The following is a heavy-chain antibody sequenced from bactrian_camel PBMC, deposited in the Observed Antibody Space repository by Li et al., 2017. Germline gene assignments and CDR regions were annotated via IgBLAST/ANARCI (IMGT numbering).Heavy chain of an antibody. CDR2: IRRDDHT. D-gene: IGHD3*01. V-gene: IGHV3S53*01. CDR1: NHRGNC. CDR3: AASASFILTPRYYRFESSDYPY. Sequence: QVQLVESGGGSVQAGGSLRLSCLYNHRGNCMGWFRQAPGKEREGVAAIRRDDHTAYTDSVKGRFTISKDNAGNRLFLQMDNLKPEDTAMYICAASASFILTPRYYRFESSDYPYRGQGTQVTVS. J-gene: IGHJ4*01.